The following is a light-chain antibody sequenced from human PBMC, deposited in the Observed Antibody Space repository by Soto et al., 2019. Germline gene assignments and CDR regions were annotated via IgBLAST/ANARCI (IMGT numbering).Light chain of an antibody. CDR2: DAS. Sequence: QMTPSPSALAASVGHRVTITFRASQDIRGRLAWFQQKPGKAPKLLIYDASSLESGVPQRFSGSGSGTEFTLTISSLQTEDFSTYYCQQYHSYSTFGPGTKVDIK. V-gene: IGKV1-5*01. J-gene: IGKJ1*01. CDR3: QQYHSYST. CDR1: QDIRGR.